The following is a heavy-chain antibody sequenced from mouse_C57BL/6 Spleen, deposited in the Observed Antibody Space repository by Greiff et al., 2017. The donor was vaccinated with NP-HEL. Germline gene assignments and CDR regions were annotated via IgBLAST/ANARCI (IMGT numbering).Heavy chain of an antibody. J-gene: IGHJ2*01. CDR3: TRIPFYYYGSSYDGG. CDR2: IDPETGGT. D-gene: IGHD1-1*01. V-gene: IGHV1-15*01. CDR1: GYTFTDYE. Sequence: QVQLKQSGAELVRPGASVTLSCKASGYTFTDYEMHWVKQTPVHGLEWIGAIDPETGGTAYNQKFKGKAILTADKSSSTAYMELRSLTSEDSAVYYCTRIPFYYYGSSYDGGWGQGTTLTVSS.